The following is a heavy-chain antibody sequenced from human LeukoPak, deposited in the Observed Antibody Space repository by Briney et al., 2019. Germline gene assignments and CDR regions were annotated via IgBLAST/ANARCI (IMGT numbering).Heavy chain of an antibody. V-gene: IGHV1-2*02. CDR3: AREDRESGGMDV. J-gene: IGHJ6*02. CDR1: GFIFTGNF. CDR2: ITPETGAT. Sequence: ASVKVSCKASGFIFTGNFIHWVRQAPGQGLEWMGWITPETGATHYAEKFQGRVTLTRDTSITTAHMELTRLTSDDTAVYSCAREDRESGGMDVWGQGTAVSVSS.